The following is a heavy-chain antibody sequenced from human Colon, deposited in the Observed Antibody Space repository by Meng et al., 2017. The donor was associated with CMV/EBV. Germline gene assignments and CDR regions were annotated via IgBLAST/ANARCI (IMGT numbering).Heavy chain of an antibody. D-gene: IGHD6-13*01. CDR1: GFTFVSYG. V-gene: IGHV3-30*02. J-gene: IGHJ4*02. CDR2: ILYDGTNP. CDR3: AREGSSSYFDY. Sequence: GGSLRLSCAASGFTFVSYGMHWVRQAPGKGLEWVAFILYDGTNPQYAASVRGRFTISKDNSKNTLFLQMNNLETEDTAVYYCAREGSSSYFDYWGQGTLVTVSS.